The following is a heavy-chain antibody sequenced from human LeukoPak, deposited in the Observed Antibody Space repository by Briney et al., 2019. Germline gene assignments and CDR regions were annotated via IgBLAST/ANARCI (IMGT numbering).Heavy chain of an antibody. V-gene: IGHV1-3*01. Sequence: ASVKVSRKASGDTFTTYAMHWVRQAPGQRLEWMGRINAGNGNTKYSQKFQGRVSITRDTSASTAYMELSSLRSEDTAVYYCARDPEGYDYFDYWGQGTLVTVSS. D-gene: IGHD2-15*01. J-gene: IGHJ4*02. CDR1: GDTFTTYA. CDR2: INAGNGNT. CDR3: ARDPEGYDYFDY.